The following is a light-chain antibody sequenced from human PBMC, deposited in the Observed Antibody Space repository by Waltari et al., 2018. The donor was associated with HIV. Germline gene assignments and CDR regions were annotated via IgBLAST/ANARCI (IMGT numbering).Light chain of an antibody. J-gene: IGKJ4*01. CDR3: QQRHDWPPLT. CDR2: DST. Sequence: EIVLTQSPATLSLSPGDRAILSCRASQSVSNYLAWYQQKPGQAPRLLIYDSTHSATGIPARFSGSGSTTDFTLTISSLEPEEFGVYYCQQRHDWPPLTFGGGTKVEI. V-gene: IGKV3-11*01. CDR1: QSVSNY.